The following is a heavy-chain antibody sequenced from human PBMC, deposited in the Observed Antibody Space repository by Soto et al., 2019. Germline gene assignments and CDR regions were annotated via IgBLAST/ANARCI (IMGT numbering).Heavy chain of an antibody. CDR1: GGTFSSYA. CDR2: IIPIFGTA. V-gene: IGHV1-69*12. CDR3: ARDRGPSSGYYPYWFDP. Sequence: QVQLVQSGAEVKKPGSSVKVSCKASGGTFSSYAITWVRQAPGQGLEWMGGIIPIFGTAHYAQKFQARVTITADXSXSXXYMELSSLRSEDTAVYYCARDRGPSSGYYPYWFDPWGQGTLVTVSS. D-gene: IGHD3-22*01. J-gene: IGHJ5*02.